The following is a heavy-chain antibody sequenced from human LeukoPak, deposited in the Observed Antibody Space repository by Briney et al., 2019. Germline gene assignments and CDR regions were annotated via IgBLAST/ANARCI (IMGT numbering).Heavy chain of an antibody. CDR3: ARDALGSYDY. D-gene: IGHD3-10*01. Sequence: PGGPLRLSCAASGFTFSDYYMFWIRQAPGKGLEWISYISNSGSTMYYADSVKGRFTISRDNGKNSLYLQMNSLRAEDTAVYYCARDALGSYDYWGQGTLVIVS. CDR2: ISNSGSTM. V-gene: IGHV3-11*01. CDR1: GFTFSDYY. J-gene: IGHJ4*02.